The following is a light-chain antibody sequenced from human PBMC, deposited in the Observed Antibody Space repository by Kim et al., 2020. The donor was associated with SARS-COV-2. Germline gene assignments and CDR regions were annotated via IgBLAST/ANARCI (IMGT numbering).Light chain of an antibody. CDR1: NFGSKN. Sequence: ALGRTARITGAGDNFGSKNVQWYQQKPGQAPVVVIYGDNDRPSGIPERFSGSNSGNTATLTISRAQAGDEADYYCQVWDGTTYVFGTGTRVTVL. V-gene: IGLV3-9*01. CDR2: GDN. CDR3: QVWDGTTYV. J-gene: IGLJ1*01.